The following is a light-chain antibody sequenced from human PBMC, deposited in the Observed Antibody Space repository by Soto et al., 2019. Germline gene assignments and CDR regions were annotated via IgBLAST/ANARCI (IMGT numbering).Light chain of an antibody. J-gene: IGKJ1*01. CDR3: QQYGSSGT. V-gene: IGKV3-15*01. CDR1: QSVRSS. Sequence: EIAMRQSPATLSVSRGERATLSCRASQSVRSSLVWYQQKPGQAPTLLIHGASTRATGIPARFSGSGSGTEFTLTINRLEPEDFAVYYCQQYGSSGTFGQGTKVDSK. CDR2: GAS.